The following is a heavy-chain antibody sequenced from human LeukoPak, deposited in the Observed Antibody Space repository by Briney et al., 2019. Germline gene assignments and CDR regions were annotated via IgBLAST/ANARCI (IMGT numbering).Heavy chain of an antibody. Sequence: ASVKVSCKASGYTFTDYYIHWVRPAPGQGLEWMGWINPNSGGTNYAQKFQGRVTMTRDTSISTAYMELSGLRSDDTAVYYCARDYPGMITGVEKYFFDYWGQGTLVTVSS. J-gene: IGHJ4*02. V-gene: IGHV1-2*02. CDR1: GYTFTDYY. CDR3: ARDYPGMITGVEKYFFDY. D-gene: IGHD7-27*01. CDR2: INPNSGGT.